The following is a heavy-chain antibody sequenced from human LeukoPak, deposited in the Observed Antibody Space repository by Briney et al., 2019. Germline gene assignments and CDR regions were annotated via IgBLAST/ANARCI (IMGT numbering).Heavy chain of an antibody. J-gene: IGHJ4*02. CDR3: ARARNGYSYGYRIDY. CDR1: GGTFSSYA. CDR2: IIPIFGTA. Sequence: EASVKVSCKASGGTFSSYAISWVRQAPGQGLEWMGGIIPIFGTANYAQKFQGRVTITADESTSTAYMELSSLRSEDTAVYYCARARNGYSYGYRIDYWGQGTLVTVSS. V-gene: IGHV1-69*13. D-gene: IGHD5-18*01.